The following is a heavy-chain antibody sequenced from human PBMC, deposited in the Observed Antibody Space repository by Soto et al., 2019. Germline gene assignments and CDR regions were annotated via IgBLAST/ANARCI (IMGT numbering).Heavy chain of an antibody. CDR3: ASGTTPYYYYYMDV. V-gene: IGHV3-72*01. D-gene: IGHD1-1*01. CDR1: GFTFSDHY. J-gene: IGHJ6*03. Sequence: EVQLVESGGGLVQPGGSLRLSCAASGFTFSDHYMDWVRQAPGKGLEWVGRTRNKADSYTTEYAASGKGRFTISRDNSKNSLDLQMNSLKTEDTAVYYCASGTTPYYYYYMDVWGKGTTVTVSS. CDR2: TRNKADSYTT.